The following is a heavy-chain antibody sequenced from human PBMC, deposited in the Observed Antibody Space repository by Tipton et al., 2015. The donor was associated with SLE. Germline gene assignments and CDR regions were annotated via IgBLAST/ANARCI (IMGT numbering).Heavy chain of an antibody. CDR3: ARHNGYDYIWGSYRNEGWFDP. J-gene: IGHJ5*02. V-gene: IGHV4-59*08. CDR2: IYYSGST. Sequence: TLSLTCTVSGGSISSHYWSWIWQPPGKGLEWIGYIYYSGSTNYNPSLKSRVTISVDTSKNQFSLKLSSVTAADTAVYYCARHNGYDYIWGSYRNEGWFDPWGQGTLVTVSS. D-gene: IGHD3-16*02. CDR1: GGSISSHY.